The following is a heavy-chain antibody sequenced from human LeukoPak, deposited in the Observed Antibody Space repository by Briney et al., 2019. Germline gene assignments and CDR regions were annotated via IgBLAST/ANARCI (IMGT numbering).Heavy chain of an antibody. CDR3: ARSRSENYYYGMDV. CDR2: IYHSGST. D-gene: IGHD5-24*01. Sequence: SGTLSLTCAVSGGSISSSNWWSWVRQPPGKGLEWIGEIYHSGSTNYNPSLKSRVTISVYKSKNQFSLKLSSVTAADTAVYYCARSRSENYYYGMDVWGKGTTVTVSS. CDR1: GGSISSSNW. J-gene: IGHJ6*04. V-gene: IGHV4-4*02.